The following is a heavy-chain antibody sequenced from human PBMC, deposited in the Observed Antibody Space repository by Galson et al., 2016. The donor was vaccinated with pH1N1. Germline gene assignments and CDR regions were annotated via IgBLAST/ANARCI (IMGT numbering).Heavy chain of an antibody. D-gene: IGHD1-26*01. CDR2: IDPSDGGT. CDR1: GYTFTRYY. CDR3: TRDLGRLRDY. V-gene: IGHV1-46*03. J-gene: IGHJ4*02. Sequence: SVKVSCKASGYTFTRYYFHWVRQAPGQGLEWMGVIDPSDGGTTYAQRFQARVTMTRDTSTSTVYVEVYSLKSEDTDVYYCTRDLGRLRDYWGQGTLVTVSS.